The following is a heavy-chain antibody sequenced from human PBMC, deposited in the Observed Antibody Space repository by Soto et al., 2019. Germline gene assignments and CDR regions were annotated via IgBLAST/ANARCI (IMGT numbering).Heavy chain of an antibody. CDR1: GGSISSGGYY. CDR3: ERDLWGYYFDY. CDR2: IYYSGST. D-gene: IGHD3-16*01. Sequence: PSETVSLTCTVSGGSISSGGYYWSWIRQHPGKGLEWIGYIYYSGSTYYNPSLKSRVTISVDTSKNQFSLKLSSVTAADTAVYYCERDLWGYYFDYWGQGTLVTVSS. J-gene: IGHJ4*02. V-gene: IGHV4-31*03.